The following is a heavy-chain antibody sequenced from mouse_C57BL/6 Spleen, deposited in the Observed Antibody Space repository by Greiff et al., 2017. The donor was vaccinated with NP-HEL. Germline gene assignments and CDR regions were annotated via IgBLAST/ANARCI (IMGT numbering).Heavy chain of an antibody. Sequence: QVTLKESGPGILQSSQTLSLTCSFSGFSLSTSGMGVSWIRQPSGKGLEWLAHIYWDDDKRYNPSLKSRLTISKDTSRNQVFLKITSVDTADTATYYCARSAIYYGSSGAWFAYWGQGTLVTVSA. V-gene: IGHV8-12*01. CDR1: GFSLSTSGMG. CDR2: IYWDDDK. CDR3: ARSAIYYGSSGAWFAY. D-gene: IGHD1-1*01. J-gene: IGHJ3*01.